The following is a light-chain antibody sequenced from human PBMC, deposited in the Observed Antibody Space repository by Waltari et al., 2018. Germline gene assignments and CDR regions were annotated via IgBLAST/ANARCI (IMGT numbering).Light chain of an antibody. CDR2: DVS. Sequence: QSALTQPASVSGSPGQSITISCTGTSSDVGGYNYVSWYQQHPGKAPKPMIYDVSKRPSGVSNRFSGSNSGNTASLTISGLQAEDEADYYCSSYTSSSTRVFGGGTKLTVL. V-gene: IGLV2-14*01. J-gene: IGLJ3*02. CDR3: SSYTSSSTRV. CDR1: SSDVGGYNY.